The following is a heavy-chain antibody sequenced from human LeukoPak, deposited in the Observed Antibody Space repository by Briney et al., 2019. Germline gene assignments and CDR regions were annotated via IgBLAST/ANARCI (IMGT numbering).Heavy chain of an antibody. CDR1: GFTFSSYA. V-gene: IGHV3-23*01. J-gene: IGHJ6*04. CDR3: AELGITMIGGV. D-gene: IGHD3-10*02. Sequence: PGGSLRLSCAASGFTFSSYAMSWVRQAPGKGLEWVSCILHSGHSTYYADSVKGRFTISRDNSKNTLYLQMNSLRAEDTAVYYCAELGITMIGGVWGKGTTVTISS. CDR2: ILHSGHST.